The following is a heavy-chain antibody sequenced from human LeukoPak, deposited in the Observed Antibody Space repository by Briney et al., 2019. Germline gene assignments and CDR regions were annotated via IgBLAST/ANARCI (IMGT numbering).Heavy chain of an antibody. CDR2: IIPIFGTA. J-gene: IGHJ6*02. V-gene: IGHV1-69*13. D-gene: IGHD3-10*01. CDR3: AGPGSGSYYNPSSGMDV. Sequence: GASVKVSCKASGGTFSSYAISWVRQAPGQGLEWMGGIIPIFGTANYAQKFQGRVTITAGESTSTAYMELSSLRSEDTAVYYCAGPGSGSYYNPSSGMDVWGQGTTVTVSS. CDR1: GGTFSSYA.